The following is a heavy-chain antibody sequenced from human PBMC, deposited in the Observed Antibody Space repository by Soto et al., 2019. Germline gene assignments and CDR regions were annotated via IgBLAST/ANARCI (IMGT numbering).Heavy chain of an antibody. D-gene: IGHD2-15*01. J-gene: IGHJ4*02. V-gene: IGHV4-39*01. CDR1: GGSISSSSYY. CDR3: ESIVVVVAARAWDY. CDR2: IYYSGST. Sequence: SETLSLTCTVSGGSISSSSYYWGWIRQPPGKGLEWIGSIYYSGSTYYNPSLKSRVTISVDTSKNQFSLKLSSVTAADTAVYYCESIVVVVAARAWDYWGQGTLVTVSS.